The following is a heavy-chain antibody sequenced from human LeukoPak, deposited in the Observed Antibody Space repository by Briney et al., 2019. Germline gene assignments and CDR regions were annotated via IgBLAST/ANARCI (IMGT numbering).Heavy chain of an antibody. J-gene: IGHJ4*02. CDR2: IYNSGRT. D-gene: IGHD3-10*01. CDR3: ARVSGITLGDYFDY. Sequence: SDTLSLTCTLSGGSISSYYWSWIRQPPGKGLDWIGHIYNSGRTYYNPSLKSRVTISVDTSKNQFSLKLSSVTAADTAVYYCARVSGITLGDYFDYWGQGTLVTVSS. V-gene: IGHV4-59*06. CDR1: GGSISSYY.